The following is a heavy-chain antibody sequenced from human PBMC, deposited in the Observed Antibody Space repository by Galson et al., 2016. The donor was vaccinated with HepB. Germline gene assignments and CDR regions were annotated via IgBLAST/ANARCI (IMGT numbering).Heavy chain of an antibody. V-gene: IGHV3-11*01. J-gene: IGHJ5*01. CDR3: AREYSTSGASDP. D-gene: IGHD2-8*01. CDR1: GFVFSDFY. CDR2: IRRSSTII. Sequence: SLRLSCAASGFVFSDFYMSWIRRAPGKGLEWVAHIRRSSTIITYADSVKGRFTISRDNAKNSLYLQMNNQRAEDTAVYFCAREYSTSGASDPWGQGVLVTVSS.